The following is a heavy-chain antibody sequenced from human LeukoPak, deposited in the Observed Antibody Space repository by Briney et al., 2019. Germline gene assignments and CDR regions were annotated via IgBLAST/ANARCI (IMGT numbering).Heavy chain of an antibody. Sequence: SETLSLTCTVSGDSISNSNSFWAWIRQPPGKGLEWIGTIYYSGITHYSPSLKSRVTISVDTSKNQFSLKLSSVTATDTALYYCARRVYGTSQYYWGQGTLVTVSS. CDR1: GDSISNSNSF. D-gene: IGHD5/OR15-5a*01. V-gene: IGHV4-39*01. CDR2: IYYSGIT. J-gene: IGHJ4*02. CDR3: ARRVYGTSQYY.